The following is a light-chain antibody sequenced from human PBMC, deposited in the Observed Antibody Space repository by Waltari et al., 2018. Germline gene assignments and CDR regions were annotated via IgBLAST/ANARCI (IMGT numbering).Light chain of an antibody. CDR1: KDINTY. CDR3: QKWKSAPFT. V-gene: IGKV1-27*01. CDR2: SAS. J-gene: IGKJ3*01. Sequence: DIQMTQSPSSLSAFVGDRVPITCRASKDINTYLAWYQQKPGKLPVLLIHSASTLQSGRPSRFSGSGSGTDFTLTISGLQPEDVATYFCQKWKSAPFTFGPGTKVDL.